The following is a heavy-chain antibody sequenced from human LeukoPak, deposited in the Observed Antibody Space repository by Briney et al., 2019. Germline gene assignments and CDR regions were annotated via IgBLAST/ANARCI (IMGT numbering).Heavy chain of an antibody. CDR3: ATMGYDFWSGYWPDY. CDR2: IRGGGGVQ. D-gene: IGHD3-3*01. CDR1: GFTFHDYA. J-gene: IGHJ4*02. Sequence: PGGSLRLSCAASGFTFHDYAMHWVRQAPGKGLEYVSVIRGGGGVQYYAASVKGRFTISRDNSKNTLYLQMDSLGAEDTAEYYCATMGYDFWSGYWPDYWGQGTLVTVSS. V-gene: IGHV3-23*01.